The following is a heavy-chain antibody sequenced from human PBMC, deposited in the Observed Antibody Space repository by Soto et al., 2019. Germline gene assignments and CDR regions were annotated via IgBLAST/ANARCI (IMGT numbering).Heavy chain of an antibody. D-gene: IGHD5-18*01. Sequence: GSLRLSCAASGFTFSSYWMSWVRQAPGKGLEWVANIKQDGSGKYYVDSVKGRFTISRDNAKNSLYLQMNSLRAEDTAVYYCARDGGYSYGPFDYWGQGTLVTVSS. V-gene: IGHV3-7*01. J-gene: IGHJ4*02. CDR2: IKQDGSGK. CDR1: GFTFSSYW. CDR3: ARDGGYSYGPFDY.